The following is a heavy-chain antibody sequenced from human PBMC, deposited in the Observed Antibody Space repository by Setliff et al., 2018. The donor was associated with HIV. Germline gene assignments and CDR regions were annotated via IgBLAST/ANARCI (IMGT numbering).Heavy chain of an antibody. V-gene: IGHV4-39*01. CDR2: IHYNDGKT. Sequence: SETLSLTCTVSGDSITNSMHYWSWIRQPPGKGLEFIGSIHYNDGKTYYNAALRSRVTISADTSKNQISLRLSSVTAADTAVYYCARGPQSYGDYSWWGRGTLVTVSS. J-gene: IGHJ4*02. D-gene: IGHD4-17*01. CDR1: GDSITNSMHY. CDR3: ARGPQSYGDYSW.